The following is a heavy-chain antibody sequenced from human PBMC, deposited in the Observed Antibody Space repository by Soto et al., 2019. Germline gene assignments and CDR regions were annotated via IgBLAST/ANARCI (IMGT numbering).Heavy chain of an antibody. J-gene: IGHJ4*02. CDR2: ISAYNGNT. V-gene: IGHV1-18*04. D-gene: IGHD2-15*01. Sequence: QVQLVQSGAEVKKPGASVKVSCKASGYTFTSYGISWVRQAPGQGLEWMGWISAYNGNTNYAQKLQGRVTMTTDTSTSTAYMELRRLRSDDTAVYYCARLDLGYCSGGSCYPSDYWGQGTLVTVSS. CDR1: GYTFTSYG. CDR3: ARLDLGYCSGGSCYPSDY.